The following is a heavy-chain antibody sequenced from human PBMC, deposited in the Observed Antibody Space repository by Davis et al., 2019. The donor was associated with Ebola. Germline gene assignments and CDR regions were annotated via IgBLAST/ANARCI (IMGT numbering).Heavy chain of an antibody. V-gene: IGHV4-59*02. CDR2: ISNGGRT. CDR3: VRGSDAYKTGY. Sequence: SETLSLTCSVSGGSVGTDYWRWIPQSPGTALEWIAFISNGGRTIYNPSLRGRVTISIDTSKNQFSLEVRSVTAAGTAFYYCVRGSDAYKTGYWGQGTLVTVSS. D-gene: IGHD5-24*01. J-gene: IGHJ4*02. CDR1: GGSVGTDY.